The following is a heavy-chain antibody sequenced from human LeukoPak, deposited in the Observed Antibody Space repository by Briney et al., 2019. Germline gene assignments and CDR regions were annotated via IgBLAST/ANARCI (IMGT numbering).Heavy chain of an antibody. CDR3: ARVWYDSSGYYHPFDY. CDR1: GXSISSYY. CDR2: IYYSGST. V-gene: IGHV4-59*01. J-gene: IGHJ4*02. Sequence: PSETLSLTFTVSGXSISSYYWSWIRQPPGKGLEWIGYIYYSGSTNYNPSLKSRVTISVDTSKNQFSLKLSSVTAVDTAVYYCARVWYDSSGYYHPFDYWGQGTLVTVSS. D-gene: IGHD3-22*01.